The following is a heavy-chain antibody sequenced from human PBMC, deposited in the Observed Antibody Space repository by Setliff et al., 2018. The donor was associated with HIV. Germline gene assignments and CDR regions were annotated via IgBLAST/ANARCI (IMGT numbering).Heavy chain of an antibody. D-gene: IGHD1-26*01. V-gene: IGHV3-7*05. CDR2: IKQDGSEK. J-gene: IGHJ4*02. CDR3: ATDCAVVGGTGSLDS. Sequence: GESLKISCAASGFTFSTYWMSWVRQAPGKGLGWVANIKQDGSEKNYMDSVKGRFTISRDNAKNSLYLQMNSLRVEDTAVYYCATDCAVVGGTGSLDSWGQGALVTVSS. CDR1: GFTFSTYW.